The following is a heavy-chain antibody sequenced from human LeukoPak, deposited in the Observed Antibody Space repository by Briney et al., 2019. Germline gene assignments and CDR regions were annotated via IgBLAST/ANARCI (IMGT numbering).Heavy chain of an antibody. V-gene: IGHV3-21*01. CDR1: GFTFSSYS. D-gene: IGHD6-6*01. CDR2: ISSSSSYI. Sequence: GGSLRLSCAASGFTFSSYSMNWVRQAPGKGLEWVSSISSSSSYIYYADSVKGRFTISRGNAKNSLYLQMNSLRAEDTAVYYCARTHGAYSSSFGPDWGQGTLVTVSS. J-gene: IGHJ4*02. CDR3: ARTHGAYSSSFGPD.